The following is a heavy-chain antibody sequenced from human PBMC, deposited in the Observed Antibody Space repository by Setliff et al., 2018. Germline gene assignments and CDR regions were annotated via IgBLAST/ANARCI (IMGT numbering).Heavy chain of an antibody. V-gene: IGHV4-39*02. CDR2: IYNSGTT. CDR1: GGSISSGSYY. CDR3: VGRDFSGGDS. J-gene: IGHJ5*01. D-gene: IGHD6-25*01. Sequence: SETLSLTCSVSGGSISSGSYYWSWIRQPPGKGLEWIGRIYNSGTTNYNPSLKSRVTISADTSNKSFSLNLFSVTAADTAVYYCVGRDFSGGDSWGHGTLVTVSS.